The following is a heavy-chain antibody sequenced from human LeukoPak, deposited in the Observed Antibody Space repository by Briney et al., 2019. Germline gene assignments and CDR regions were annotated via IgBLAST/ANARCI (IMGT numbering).Heavy chain of an antibody. CDR1: GGTFSSYA. J-gene: IGHJ4*02. CDR2: IIPIFGTA. D-gene: IGHD3-10*01. Sequence: GASVTVSCTASGGTFSSYAISWVRQAPGQGLEWMGGIIPIFGTANYAQTVKGRVTITADKSKSTAYMEMSRLRAEDTAVYYCGVCTMVRGVIDYWGQGTPVTVSS. CDR3: GVCTMVRGVIDY. V-gene: IGHV1-69*06.